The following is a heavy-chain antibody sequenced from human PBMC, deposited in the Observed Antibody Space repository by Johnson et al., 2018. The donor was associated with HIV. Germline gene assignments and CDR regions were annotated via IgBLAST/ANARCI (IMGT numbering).Heavy chain of an antibody. D-gene: IGHD1-26*01. CDR1: GFTFSSYG. V-gene: IGHV3-30*02. CDR2: IRYDGSNK. J-gene: IGHJ3*01. CDR3: AKDQLVGATYAAFDP. Sequence: QVQLVESGGGVVQPGGSLRLSCAASGFTFSSYGMHWVRQAPGKGLEWVAFIRYDGSNKYYSASVKGRFTISRDNSKNTLYLQMNSLRPEDTAVYYCAKDQLVGATYAAFDPWGQGTVVTVSP.